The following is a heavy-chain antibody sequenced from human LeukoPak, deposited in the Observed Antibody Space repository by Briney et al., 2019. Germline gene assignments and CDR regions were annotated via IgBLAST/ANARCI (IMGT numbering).Heavy chain of an antibody. V-gene: IGHV1-3*01. J-gene: IGHJ6*02. CDR2: IDAGSGNT. CDR3: ARRGVTTRYSFYAMAV. D-gene: IGHD2-21*02. CDR1: GYTFTSYA. Sequence: ASVKVSCKASGYTFTSYAVHWVRQAPGQRPEWMGWIDAGSGNTGCSQEFQGRVTITRDTSASTAYMELSSLTSEDTAVYYCARRGVTTRYSFYAMAVWGQGTTVTVSS.